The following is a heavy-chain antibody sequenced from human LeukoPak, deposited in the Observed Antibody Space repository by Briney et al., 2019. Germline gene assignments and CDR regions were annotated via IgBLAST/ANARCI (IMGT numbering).Heavy chain of an antibody. CDR1: GFTFSSYA. Sequence: PGGSLRLSCAASGFTFSSYAMHWVRQAPGKGLEWVAVISYDGSNKYYADSVKGRFTISRDNSKNTLYLQMNSLRAEDTAVYYCARDRSPSITMIVVPFDYWGQGTLVTVSS. CDR3: ARDRSPSITMIVVPFDY. D-gene: IGHD3-22*01. CDR2: ISYDGSNK. J-gene: IGHJ4*02. V-gene: IGHV3-30*04.